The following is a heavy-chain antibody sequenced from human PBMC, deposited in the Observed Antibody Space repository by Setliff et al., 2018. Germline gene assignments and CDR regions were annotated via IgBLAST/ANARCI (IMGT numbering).Heavy chain of an antibody. Sequence: SETLSLTCTVSGGSISSGSYYWSWIRQPAGKGLEWIGSIYHSGSTYYNPSLKSRVTISVDTSKDQFSLKLSSVTAADTAVYYCARVATAMLDAFDIWGQGTMVTVSS. J-gene: IGHJ3*02. D-gene: IGHD5-18*01. CDR1: GGSISSGSYY. CDR2: IYHSGST. CDR3: ARVATAMLDAFDI. V-gene: IGHV4-39*07.